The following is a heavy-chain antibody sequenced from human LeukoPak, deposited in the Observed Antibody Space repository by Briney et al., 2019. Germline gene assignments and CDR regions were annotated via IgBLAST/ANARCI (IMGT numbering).Heavy chain of an antibody. J-gene: IGHJ4*02. D-gene: IGHD6-13*01. V-gene: IGHV3-20*04. Sequence: GGSLRLSCAASGFTFDDYGMSWVRQAPGKGLEWVSGINWNGGSTGYADSVKGRFTISRDNAKNSLHLQMNSLRAEDTALYYCARDQESIAAAVRSGAYYDYWGQGTLVTVSS. CDR2: INWNGGST. CDR1: GFTFDDYG. CDR3: ARDQESIAAAVRSGAYYDY.